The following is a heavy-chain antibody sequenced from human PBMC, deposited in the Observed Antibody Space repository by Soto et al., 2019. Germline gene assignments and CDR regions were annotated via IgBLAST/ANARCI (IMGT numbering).Heavy chain of an antibody. CDR3: ARDRRYCSGGSCSADDAFDI. D-gene: IGHD2-15*01. CDR1: GASISNYY. J-gene: IGHJ3*02. Sequence: PSETLSLTCTVSGASISNYYWSWIRQPPGKGLEWIGYIYYSGSTNYNPSLKSRVTISVDTSKNQFSLKLSSVTAADTAVYYCARDRRYCSGGSCSADDAFDIWGQGTMVTVSS. V-gene: IGHV4-59*01. CDR2: IYYSGST.